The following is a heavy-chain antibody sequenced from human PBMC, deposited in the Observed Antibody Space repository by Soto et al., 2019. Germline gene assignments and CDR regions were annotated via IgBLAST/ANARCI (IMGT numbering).Heavy chain of an antibody. V-gene: IGHV3-23*01. CDR2: ITSSGGYT. Sequence: EVQLLESGGGLVQPGGSLGLSCATSGFNFKNYGFSWVRQAPGQGLEWLSVITSSGGYTYYADSVKGRFTISRDNSKNTLYLHMNSLRAADTGVYYCAKHYYDSTLGIFHWWGQGTLVTVSS. CDR1: GFNFKNYG. D-gene: IGHD3-22*01. J-gene: IGHJ4*02. CDR3: AKHYYDSTLGIFHW.